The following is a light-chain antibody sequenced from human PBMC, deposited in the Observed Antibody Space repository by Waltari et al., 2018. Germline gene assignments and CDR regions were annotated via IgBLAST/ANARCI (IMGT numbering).Light chain of an antibody. V-gene: IGKV1-33*01. CDR3: QHYENVPLS. CDR2: DAS. CDR1: QDINKN. J-gene: IGKJ4*01. Sequence: IQMTQAPSSLSASVGDRVTITFHASQDINKNLNWFQQKPGKAPKVLIFDASNLRTGVPLRFSGSGSGTQFTFTISSLQPEDVATYYCQHYENVPLSFGGGTRVEIK.